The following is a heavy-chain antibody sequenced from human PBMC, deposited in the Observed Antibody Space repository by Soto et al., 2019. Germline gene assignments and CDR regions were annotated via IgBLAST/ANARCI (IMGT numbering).Heavy chain of an antibody. CDR3: ARDQIWFGEPSEGMDV. CDR2: ISSSGSTI. J-gene: IGHJ6*02. V-gene: IGHV3-48*03. D-gene: IGHD3-10*01. Sequence: GGSLRLSCEASGFTFSSYEMNWVRQAPGKGMEWVSYISSSGSTIYCADSVKGRFTISRDNAKNSLYLQMNSLRAEDTAVYYCARDQIWFGEPSEGMDVWGQGTTVTVSS. CDR1: GFTFSSYE.